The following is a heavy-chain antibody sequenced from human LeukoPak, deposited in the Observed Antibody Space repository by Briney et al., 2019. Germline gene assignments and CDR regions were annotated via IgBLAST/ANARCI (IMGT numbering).Heavy chain of an antibody. CDR2: INPNSGGT. CDR1: EYTCTGYY. J-gene: IGHJ4*02. CDR3: ARTSSGWTYFGY. V-gene: IGHV1-2*02. D-gene: IGHD6-19*01. Sequence: ASVKVSCKASEYTCTGYYMHWVRQAPGQGLEWMGWINPNSGGTNYAQKFQGRVTMTRDTSISTAYMELSRLRSDDTAVYYCARTSSGWTYFGYWGQGTLVTVSS.